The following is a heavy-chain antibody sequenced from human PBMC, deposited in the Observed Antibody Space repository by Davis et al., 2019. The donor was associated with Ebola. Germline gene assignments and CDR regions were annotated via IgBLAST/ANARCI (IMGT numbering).Heavy chain of an antibody. V-gene: IGHV4-4*02. Sequence: SETLSLTCAVSGDSISSSNWWRWVRQPPGKGLEWIGEISQSGSTNYNPSLKSRVTISVDKSKNQFSLKLSSVTAADTAVYYCARIWHTSGDFDYWGQGTLVTVSS. D-gene: IGHD2-21*01. CDR1: GDSISSSNW. CDR3: ARIWHTSGDFDY. CDR2: ISQSGST. J-gene: IGHJ4*02.